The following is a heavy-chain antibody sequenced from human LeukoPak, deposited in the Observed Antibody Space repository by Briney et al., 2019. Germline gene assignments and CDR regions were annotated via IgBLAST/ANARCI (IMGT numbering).Heavy chain of an antibody. V-gene: IGHV3-48*01. D-gene: IGHD3-10*01. CDR3: ARDPRNAVRGDPFDY. J-gene: IGHJ4*02. CDR2: ISSSSSTI. Sequence: GGSLRLSCAASGFTFSSYSMNWVRQAPGKGLEWVSSISSSSSTIYYADSVKGRFTISRDNAKNSLYLQMNSLRAEDTAGYYCARDPRNAVRGDPFDYWGQGTLVTVSS. CDR1: GFTFSSYS.